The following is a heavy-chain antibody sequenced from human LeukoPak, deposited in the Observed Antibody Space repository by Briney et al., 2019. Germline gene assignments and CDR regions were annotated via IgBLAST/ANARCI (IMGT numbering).Heavy chain of an antibody. J-gene: IGHJ4*02. Sequence: SETLSLTCTVSGGSISSYYWSWIRQPPGKGLEWIGYIYYSGSTNYNPSLKSRVTISVDTSKNQFSLKLSSVTAADTAVYYCARVPAGGYSYIDYWGQGTLVTVSS. CDR2: IYYSGST. CDR1: GGSISSYY. V-gene: IGHV4-59*01. D-gene: IGHD5-18*01. CDR3: ARVPAGGYSYIDY.